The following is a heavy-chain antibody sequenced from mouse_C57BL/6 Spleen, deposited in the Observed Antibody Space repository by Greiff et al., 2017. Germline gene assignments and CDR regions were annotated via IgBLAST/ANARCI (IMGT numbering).Heavy chain of an antibody. D-gene: IGHD1-1*01. CDR1: GFTFNDYY. J-gene: IGHJ2*01. V-gene: IGHV14-2*01. Sequence: EVQLLQSGAELVKPGASVKLSCTASGFTFNDYYMHWVKQRPEQGLEWIGRIDPEDGETNYAPKFQGKATMTTDTSTNTAYLQLSSLTSEDSAVYYCDRSDTAVVATPDYWGQGTTLTVSS. CDR2: IDPEDGET. CDR3: DRSDTAVVATPDY.